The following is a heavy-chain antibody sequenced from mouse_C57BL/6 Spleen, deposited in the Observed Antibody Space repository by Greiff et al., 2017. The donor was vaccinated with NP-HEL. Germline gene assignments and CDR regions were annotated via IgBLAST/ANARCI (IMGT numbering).Heavy chain of an antibody. J-gene: IGHJ4*01. V-gene: IGHV7-3*01. CDR1: GFTFTDYY. CDR3: GRCGAREGSRWGYAMDY. Sequence: DVMLVESGGGLVQPGGSLSLSCAASGFTFTDYYMSWVRQPPGKALEWLGFIRNKANGYTTEYSASVKGRFTISRDNSQSILYLQMNALRAEDSVSYHLGRCGAREGSRWGYAMDYWGQGTSVTVSS. D-gene: IGHD1-1*01. CDR2: IRNKANGYTT.